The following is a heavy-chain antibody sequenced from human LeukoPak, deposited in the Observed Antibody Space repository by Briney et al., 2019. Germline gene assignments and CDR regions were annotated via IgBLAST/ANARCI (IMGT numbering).Heavy chain of an antibody. CDR2: ISGSTSVI. J-gene: IGHJ6*03. CDR1: GFTFSTHT. CDR3: ARGLYYIDV. V-gene: IGHV3-48*01. Sequence: GGSLRLSCAASGFTFSTHTMAWVGQAPGKGLEWVSYISGSTSVIYYADSVKGRSTISRDNAKNSLYLQMNSLRTEDTAIYYCARGLYYIDVWGNGTAVTVS.